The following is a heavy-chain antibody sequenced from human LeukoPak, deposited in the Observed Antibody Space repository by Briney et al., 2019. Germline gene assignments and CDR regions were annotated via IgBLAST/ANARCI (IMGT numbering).Heavy chain of an antibody. Sequence: GRSLRLSCAASGFTFSSYGMHWVRQAPGKGLEWGAVIWYDGSNKYYADSVKGRFTISRDDSKNTLYLQMNSLRAEDTAVYYCAKDRDYGDQTYFDYWGQGTLVTVSS. CDR2: IWYDGSNK. CDR3: AKDRDYGDQTYFDY. D-gene: IGHD4-17*01. CDR1: GFTFSSYG. J-gene: IGHJ4*02. V-gene: IGHV3-33*06.